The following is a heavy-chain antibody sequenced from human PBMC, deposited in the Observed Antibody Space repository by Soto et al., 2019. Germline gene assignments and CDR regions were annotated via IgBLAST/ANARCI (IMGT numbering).Heavy chain of an antibody. Sequence: QVQLQESGPGLVKPSETLSLTCTVSGGSISSYYWSWIRQPPGKGLEWIGYIYYSGSTNYNPSLKRRVTISVDTSKNQFSLKLSSVTAADTAVYYCASLYCSSTSCAGGDAFDIWGQGTMVTVSS. CDR2: IYYSGST. CDR1: GGSISSYY. CDR3: ASLYCSSTSCAGGDAFDI. V-gene: IGHV4-59*01. D-gene: IGHD2-2*01. J-gene: IGHJ3*02.